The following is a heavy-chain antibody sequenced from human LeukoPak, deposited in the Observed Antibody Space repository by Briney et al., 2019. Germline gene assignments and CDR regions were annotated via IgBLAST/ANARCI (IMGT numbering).Heavy chain of an antibody. CDR2: IKQDGSDK. D-gene: IGHD5-12*01. J-gene: IGHJ4*02. CDR1: GFTFATYW. V-gene: IGHV3-7*01. Sequence: GGSLRLSCAASGFTFATYWMTWVRQAPGKGLEWVATIKQDGSDKYYVDSVKGRFTISKDNAKNSLYLQMSSLTAEDTAVYYCARSGSRLSDYWGQGTLVTVSS. CDR3: ARSGSRLSDY.